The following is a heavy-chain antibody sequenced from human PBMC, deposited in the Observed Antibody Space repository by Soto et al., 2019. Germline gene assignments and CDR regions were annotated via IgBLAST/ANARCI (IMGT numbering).Heavy chain of an antibody. CDR3: ARRTVTTINYYGMDV. D-gene: IGHD4-17*01. CDR2: IYYSGST. V-gene: IGHV4-59*01. CDR1: GGSISSYY. J-gene: IGHJ6*02. Sequence: PSETLSLTCTVSGGSISSYYWTWIRQPPGKGLEWIGYIYYSGSTYYNPSLKSRVTISVDTSKNQFSLRLNSVTAADTAVYYCARRTVTTINYYGMDVWGQGTTVTVSS.